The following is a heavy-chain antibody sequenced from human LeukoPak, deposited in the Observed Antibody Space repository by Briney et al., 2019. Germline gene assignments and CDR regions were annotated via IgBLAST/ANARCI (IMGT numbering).Heavy chain of an antibody. CDR1: GGTFSNYA. J-gene: IGHJ5*02. D-gene: IGHD5-18*01. Sequence: GASVTVSCTASGGTFSNYAISWVRQAPGQGLEWMGGIIPIFDTTQYAHSFQGRVRITADGSTGTAYMELSSLRPEDTAVYYCATDTGNGYPNWFDPWGQGTLVTVSS. CDR2: IIPIFDTT. CDR3: ATDTGNGYPNWFDP. V-gene: IGHV1-69*13.